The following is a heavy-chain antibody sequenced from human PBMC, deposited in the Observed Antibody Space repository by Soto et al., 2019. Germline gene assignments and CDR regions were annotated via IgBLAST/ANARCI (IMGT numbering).Heavy chain of an antibody. D-gene: IGHD3-22*01. Sequence: GGSLRLSCAASGFTFSSYAMSWVRQAPGKGLEWVSAISGSGGSTYYADSVKGRFTISRDNSKNTLYLQMNSLRAEDTAVYYCAKESTISSYYYDSSGYYPFDYWGQGALVTVSS. CDR3: AKESTISSYYYDSSGYYPFDY. CDR1: GFTFSSYA. CDR2: ISGSGGST. V-gene: IGHV3-23*01. J-gene: IGHJ4*02.